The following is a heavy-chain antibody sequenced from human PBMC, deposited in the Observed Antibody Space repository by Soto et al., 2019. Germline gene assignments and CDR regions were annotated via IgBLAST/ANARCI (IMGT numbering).Heavy chain of an antibody. V-gene: IGHV1-69*06. CDR3: ASGSQWERNAFDI. D-gene: IGHD1-26*01. CDR1: GGTFSSYA. Sequence: ASVKVSCKASGGTFSSYAISWVRQAPGQGLEWMGGIIPIFGTANYAQKFQGRVTITADKSTSTAYMELSSLRSEDTAVYYCASGSQWERNAFDIWGQGTMVTVSS. CDR2: IIPIFGTA. J-gene: IGHJ3*02.